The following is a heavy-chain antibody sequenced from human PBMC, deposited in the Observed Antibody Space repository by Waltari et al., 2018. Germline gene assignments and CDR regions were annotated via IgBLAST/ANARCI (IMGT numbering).Heavy chain of an antibody. V-gene: IGHV4-59*08. J-gene: IGHJ6*02. CDR2: ISSSGSA. Sequence: QVQLQESGPGLVKASETLSLTCTVPGGSMRNFFWDWIRQPPGRGLQWIASISSSGSANYSSSLRSRATISLDTSTNHFSLTWTSVTAADTALYYCARHLQPFDGYIDVWGQGTRVTVSS. CDR1: GGSMRNFF. D-gene: IGHD2-2*03. CDR3: ARHLQPFDGYIDV.